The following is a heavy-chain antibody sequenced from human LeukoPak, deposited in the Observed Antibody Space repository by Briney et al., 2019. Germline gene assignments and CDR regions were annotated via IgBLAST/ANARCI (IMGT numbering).Heavy chain of an antibody. Sequence: ASVKVSCKASGYTFTSNDINWVRQATGQGLEWMGWISPNSGNTGYAQKFQGRVTMTRDTSISTAYMELSRLRSDDTAVYYCAKGYDSSGYGDYWGQGTLVTVSS. D-gene: IGHD3-22*01. J-gene: IGHJ4*02. CDR3: AKGYDSSGYGDY. CDR2: ISPNSGNT. CDR1: GYTFTSND. V-gene: IGHV1-8*01.